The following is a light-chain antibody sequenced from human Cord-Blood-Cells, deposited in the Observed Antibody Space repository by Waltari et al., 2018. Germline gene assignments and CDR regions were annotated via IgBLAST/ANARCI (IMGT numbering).Light chain of an antibody. Sequence: QSALTQPPAASGSPAQSVTISCPGTSSDVGGHNYVSWYQQHPGKAPKLMIYEVSKRPSGVPDRFSGSKSGNTASLTVSGLQAEDEADYYCSSYAGSNNYVFGTGTKVTVL. J-gene: IGLJ1*01. V-gene: IGLV2-8*01. CDR2: EVS. CDR1: SSDVGGHNY. CDR3: SSYAGSNNYV.